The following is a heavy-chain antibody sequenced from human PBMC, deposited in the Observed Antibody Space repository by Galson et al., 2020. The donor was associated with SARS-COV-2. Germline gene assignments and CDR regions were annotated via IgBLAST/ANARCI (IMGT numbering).Heavy chain of an antibody. D-gene: IGHD5-18*01. CDR1: GFTSDDYA. CDR3: TKDINSFDAFDI. V-gene: IGHV3-9*02. Sequence: GGSMRLSCAASGFTSDDYAMHWVRQAPGKGLEWVSGISWNSGSIGYADSVKGRFTISRDNAKNSLYLQMNSLRAEDTALYYCTKDINSFDAFDIWGQGTMVTVSS. J-gene: IGHJ3*02. CDR2: ISWNSGSI.